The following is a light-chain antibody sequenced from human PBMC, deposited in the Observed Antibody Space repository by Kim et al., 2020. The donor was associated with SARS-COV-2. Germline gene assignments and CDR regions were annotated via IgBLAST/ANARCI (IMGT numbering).Light chain of an antibody. J-gene: IGKJ4*01. CDR3: QQHHSSPLT. V-gene: IGKV1-9*01. CDR2: SAF. CDR1: QGIHSN. Sequence: ASVGDSGSIAGGASQGIHSNLAWDQQRPGKTPNLLLYSAFTLHSRVPSRFSGRGSVSDFSLTVARLQPVDFSTYHCQQHHSSPLTFGGGTKVYIK.